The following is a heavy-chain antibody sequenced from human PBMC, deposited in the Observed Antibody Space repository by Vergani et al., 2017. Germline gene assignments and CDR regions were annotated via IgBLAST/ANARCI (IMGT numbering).Heavy chain of an antibody. V-gene: IGHV1-24*01. D-gene: IGHD3-10*01. CDR1: GYTLTELS. CDR2: FDPEDGET. J-gene: IGHJ5*02. Sequence: QVQLVQSGAEVKKPGASVKVSCKVSGYTLTELSMHWVRQAPGKGLEWMGGFDPEDGETIYAQKFQGRVTMTEDTSTDTADMELSSLRSEDTAVYYGAAILWFGDVPNLLGWFDPWGQGTLVTVSS. CDR3: AAILWFGDVPNLLGWFDP.